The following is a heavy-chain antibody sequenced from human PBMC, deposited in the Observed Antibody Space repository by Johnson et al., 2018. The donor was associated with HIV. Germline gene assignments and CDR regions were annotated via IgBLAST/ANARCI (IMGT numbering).Heavy chain of an antibody. Sequence: VQLVESGGGLVQPGGSLRLSCAASGFAFSSYAMTWVRQAPGKGLEWVSAIGTAGDTYYPGSVKGRFTIPRDNAKNTLHLQINSLRGEDTALYYCARGFVRISMILVADAFDLWGQGTMVTVSS. V-gene: IGHV3-23*04. CDR1: GFAFSSYA. J-gene: IGHJ3*01. CDR2: IGTAGDT. D-gene: IGHD3-22*01. CDR3: ARGFVRISMILVADAFDL.